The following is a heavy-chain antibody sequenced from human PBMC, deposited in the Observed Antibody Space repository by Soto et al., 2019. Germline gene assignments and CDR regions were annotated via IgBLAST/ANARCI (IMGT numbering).Heavy chain of an antibody. CDR1: GGSISSGGYY. CDR2: IYYSGST. J-gene: IGHJ4*02. CDR3: ARGVVFGVVPPGY. D-gene: IGHD3-3*01. V-gene: IGHV4-31*03. Sequence: QVQLQESGPGLVKPSQTLSLTCTVSGGSISSGGYYWSWIRQHPGKGLEWIGYIYYSGSTYYNPSLKSRVTISVDTSKNQISLKLSSATTADTAVYYCARGVVFGVVPPGYWGQGTLVTVSS.